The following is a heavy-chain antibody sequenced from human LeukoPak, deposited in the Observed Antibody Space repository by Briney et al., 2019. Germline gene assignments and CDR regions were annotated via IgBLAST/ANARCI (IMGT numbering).Heavy chain of an antibody. CDR3: ARVSWGYSFDY. Sequence: GGSLRLSCAASGFTFSSYWMSWVRLAPGKGLEWVANIKQDGSEKYYVDSVKGRFTISRDNAKNSLYLQMNSLRAEDTAVYYCARVSWGYSFDYWGQGTLVTVSS. D-gene: IGHD3-16*01. CDR1: GFTFSSYW. V-gene: IGHV3-7*01. CDR2: IKQDGSEK. J-gene: IGHJ4*02.